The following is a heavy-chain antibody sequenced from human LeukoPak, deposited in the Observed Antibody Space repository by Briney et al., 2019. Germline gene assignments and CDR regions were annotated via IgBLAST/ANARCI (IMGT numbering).Heavy chain of an antibody. Sequence: ASVKVSCKASGYTFTNYYMHWVRQAPGQGLEWMGIINPSGGSTSYAQKFQGRVTMTRDTSTSTVYMELGSLRSEDTAVYYCARARLVNWFDPWGQGTLVTVSS. CDR2: INPSGGST. V-gene: IGHV1-46*01. CDR1: GYTFTNYY. J-gene: IGHJ5*02. CDR3: ARARLVNWFDP. D-gene: IGHD3-9*01.